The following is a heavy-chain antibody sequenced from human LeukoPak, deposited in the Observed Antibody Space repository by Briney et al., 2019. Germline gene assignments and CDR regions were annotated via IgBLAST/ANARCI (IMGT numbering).Heavy chain of an antibody. CDR1: GYTFTDYY. CDR2: INPDSGAT. Sequence: ASVKVSCEASGYTFTDYYVHWVRQAPGQGLEWLGWINPDSGATNFAQRFQGRVTMTRDTSVNTAHMELNNLRSDDTAVYYCARDLCHGGSCFHFDSWGQGTLVTVSS. CDR3: ARDLCHGGSCFHFDS. D-gene: IGHD2-15*01. J-gene: IGHJ4*02. V-gene: IGHV1-2*02.